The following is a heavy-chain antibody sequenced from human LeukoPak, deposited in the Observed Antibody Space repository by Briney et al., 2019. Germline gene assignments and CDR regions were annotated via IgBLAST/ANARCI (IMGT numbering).Heavy chain of an antibody. Sequence: PSETLSLTCAVYGGSFSGYYWSWIRQPPGKGLEWIGEINHSGSTNYNASLKSRVTISVDTSKNQFSLKLSSVTAADTAVYYCARGYCSSTSCLYYFDYWGQGTLVTVSP. V-gene: IGHV4-34*01. J-gene: IGHJ4*02. D-gene: IGHD2-2*01. CDR1: GGSFSGYY. CDR2: INHSGST. CDR3: ARGYCSSTSCLYYFDY.